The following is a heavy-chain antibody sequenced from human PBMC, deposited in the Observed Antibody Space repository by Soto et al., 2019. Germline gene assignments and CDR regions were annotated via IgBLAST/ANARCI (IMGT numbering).Heavy chain of an antibody. CDR3: TTTPYYDFWSGYPGWFDP. V-gene: IGHV3-30*04. CDR1: GFSFNAYE. J-gene: IGHJ5*02. D-gene: IGHD3-3*01. Sequence: QPGGSLRLSCAASGFSFNAYERHWVRHAPGKGLEWVAVISYDGRNEYYADAVKGRFTISRDNSNNTLSLQMSGLRTEDTAVYYCTTTPYYDFWSGYPGWFDPWGQGTLVTVSS. CDR2: ISYDGRNE.